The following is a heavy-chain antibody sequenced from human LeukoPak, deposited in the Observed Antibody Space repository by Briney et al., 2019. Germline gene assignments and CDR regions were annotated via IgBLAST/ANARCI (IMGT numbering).Heavy chain of an antibody. V-gene: IGHV4-34*01. CDR3: ATTYYYDSSGDVYFQH. J-gene: IGHJ1*01. Sequence: SETLSLTCAVYGGSFSGYYWSWIRQPPGKGLEWIGEINHSGSTNYNPSLKSRVTISVDTSKNQFSLKLSSVTVADTAVYYCATTYYYDSSGDVYFQHWGQGTLVTVSS. CDR2: INHSGST. D-gene: IGHD3-22*01. CDR1: GGSFSGYY.